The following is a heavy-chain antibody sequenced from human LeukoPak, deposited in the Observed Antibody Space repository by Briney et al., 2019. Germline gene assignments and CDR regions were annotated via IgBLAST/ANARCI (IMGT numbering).Heavy chain of an antibody. CDR2: IYPGDSNT. Sequence: GESLQISCKGSGSSFTSNWIGWVRPMPGKGLEWMGIIYPGDSNTRYSPSFQGQVTISADKSISTAYLQWSSLKASDTAMYYCARVASGIPYFDYWGRGTLVTVSS. J-gene: IGHJ4*02. V-gene: IGHV5-51*01. CDR3: ARVASGIPYFDY. D-gene: IGHD6-13*01. CDR1: GSSFTSNW.